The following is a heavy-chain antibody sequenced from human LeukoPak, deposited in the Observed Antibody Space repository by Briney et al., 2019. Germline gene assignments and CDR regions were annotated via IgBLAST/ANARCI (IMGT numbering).Heavy chain of an antibody. D-gene: IGHD4/OR15-4a*01. CDR3: ARRAGAYSHPYDY. Sequence: GGSLRLSCAASGFIFSDFAMHWVRQAPGKGLEWVAIISDDGSDKSYADSVKGRFTISRDNSKNTQYLQMNSLRAEDTAVYYCARRAGAYSHPYDYWGQGTLVTVSS. V-gene: IGHV3-30*04. J-gene: IGHJ4*02. CDR2: ISDDGSDK. CDR1: GFIFSDFA.